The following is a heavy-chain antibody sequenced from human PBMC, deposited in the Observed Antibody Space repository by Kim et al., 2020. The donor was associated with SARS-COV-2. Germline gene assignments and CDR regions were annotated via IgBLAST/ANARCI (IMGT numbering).Heavy chain of an antibody. J-gene: IGHJ6*03. CDR3: AKGQYYDFWSGYFLSTGYYMDV. CDR1: GFTFSSYG. D-gene: IGHD3-3*01. CDR2: ISYDGSNK. V-gene: IGHV3-30*18. Sequence: GGSLRLSCAASGFTFSSYGMHWVRQAPGEGLEWVAVISYDGSNKYYADSVKGRFTISRDNSKNTLYLQMNSLRAEDTAVYYCAKGQYYDFWSGYFLSTGYYMDVWGKGTTVTVSS.